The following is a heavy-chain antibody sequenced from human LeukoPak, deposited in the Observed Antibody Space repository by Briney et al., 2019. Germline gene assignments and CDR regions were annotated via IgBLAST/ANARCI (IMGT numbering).Heavy chain of an antibody. CDR3: AKGVVAATNAAYYGMDV. J-gene: IGHJ6*02. D-gene: IGHD2-15*01. CDR2: ISYDESDK. CDR1: GFTFSNYG. Sequence: PGRSLRLSCAASGFTFSNYGMHWVRQAPGKGLEGVAVISYDESDKYYADSVKGRFTISRDNSKNTLYLQMNSLRPKDTAVYYCAKGVVAATNAAYYGMDVWGQGTTVTVSS. V-gene: IGHV3-30*18.